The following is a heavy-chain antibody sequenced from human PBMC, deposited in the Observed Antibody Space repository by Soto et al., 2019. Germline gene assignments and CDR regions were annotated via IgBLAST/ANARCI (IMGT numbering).Heavy chain of an antibody. CDR3: AGGYDYAKIGY. J-gene: IGHJ4*02. CDR1: GGSISSRGYY. D-gene: IGHD4-17*01. CDR2: ISYSEST. Sequence: PSETLSLTCTVSGGSISSRGYYCSWIRQFPGKGLEWIGYISYSESTDYNPSLKSRVTISADTSKNQFSLKLSSVTAADTAVYYCAGGYDYAKIGYWGQGAQVTVSS. V-gene: IGHV4-31*03.